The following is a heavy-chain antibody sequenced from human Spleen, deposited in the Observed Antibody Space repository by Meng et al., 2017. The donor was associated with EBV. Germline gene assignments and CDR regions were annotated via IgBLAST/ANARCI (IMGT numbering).Heavy chain of an antibody. Sequence: QFQGSGPGPVKPSWTLYVTCAASGGSISSTNWWSWVRQPPGKGLEWIGQIYHRGNTNYKPSLKSRVTISLDKSKNQFSLNLTSVTAADTAVYFCARERVKSSVTRGPFDWGRGTLVTVSS. CDR3: ARERVKSSVTRGPFD. CDR2: IYHRGNT. J-gene: IGHJ4*02. D-gene: IGHD3-10*01. V-gene: IGHV4-4*02. CDR1: GGSISSTNW.